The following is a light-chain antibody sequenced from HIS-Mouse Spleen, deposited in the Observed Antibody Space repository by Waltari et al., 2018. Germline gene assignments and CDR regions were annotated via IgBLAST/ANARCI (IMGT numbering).Light chain of an antibody. CDR1: SSDVGGYNY. J-gene: IGLJ3*02. V-gene: IGLV2-14*03. CDR2: DVS. Sequence: QSALTQPASVSGSPGQSITISCTGTSSDVGGYNYVSWYQQHPGKAPKLIIYDVSNRPSVVSNRFSGSKSGNTASLTISGLQAEDEADYYCSSYTSSSTRVFGGGTKLTVL. CDR3: SSYTSSSTRV.